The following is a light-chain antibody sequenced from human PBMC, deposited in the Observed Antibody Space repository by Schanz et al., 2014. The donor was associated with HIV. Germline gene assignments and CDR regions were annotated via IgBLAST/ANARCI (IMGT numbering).Light chain of an antibody. V-gene: IGKV1-5*03. CDR1: PLLLLF. CDR3: QQYSTYPYT. Sequence: DIQMTQSPSTLSSSVGDRFTITCRSLPLLLLFFAWYQQKPGKAPKLLIYKASSLESGVPSRFSGSGSGTEFTLTISSLQPDDFATYYCQQYSTYPYTFGQGTKVEI. CDR2: KAS. J-gene: IGKJ2*01.